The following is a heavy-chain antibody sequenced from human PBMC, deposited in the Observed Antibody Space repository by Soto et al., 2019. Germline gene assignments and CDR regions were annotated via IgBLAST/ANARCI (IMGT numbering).Heavy chain of an antibody. CDR3: ARGGGYSGYDRPIDY. J-gene: IGHJ4*01. CDR1: GGSFSGYY. D-gene: IGHD5-12*01. Sequence: SETLSLTCAVYGGSFSGYYWSWIRQPPGKGLEWIGEINHSGSTNYNPSLKSRVTISVDTSKNQFSLKLSSVTAADTAVYYCARGGGYSGYDRPIDYWGHGTLVTVS. CDR2: INHSGST. V-gene: IGHV4-34*01.